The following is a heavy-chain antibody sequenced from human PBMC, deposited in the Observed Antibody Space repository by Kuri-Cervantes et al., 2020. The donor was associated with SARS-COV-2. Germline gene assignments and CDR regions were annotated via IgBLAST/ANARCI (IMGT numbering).Heavy chain of an antibody. CDR2: ICSGGSST. CDR3: ARAPGGYCSGGSCHDAFDI. CDR1: GFTCSSYA. D-gene: IGHD2-15*01. V-gene: IGHV3-23*03. J-gene: IGHJ3*02. Sequence: GESLKISCEASGFTCSSYAMSWVRQAPGKGLEWVSVICSGGSSTYYADSVKGRFTISRDNSKNTLYLQMNSLRAEDTAVYYCARAPGGYCSGGSCHDAFDIWGQGTMVTVSS.